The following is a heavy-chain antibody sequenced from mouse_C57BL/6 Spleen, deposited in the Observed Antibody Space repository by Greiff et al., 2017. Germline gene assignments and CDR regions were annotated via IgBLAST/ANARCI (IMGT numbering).Heavy chain of an antibody. CDR2: IDPETGGT. CDR3: TRHSYYDGRDYAMDY. J-gene: IGHJ4*01. CDR1: GYTFTDYE. Sequence: QVQLQQSGAELVRPGASVTLSCKASGYTFTDYEMHWVKQTPVHGLEWIGAIDPETGGTAYNQKFKGQAILTADKSSSTGYMELRSLTSEDSAVYYCTRHSYYDGRDYAMDYWGQGTSVTVSS. V-gene: IGHV1-15*01. D-gene: IGHD1-1*01.